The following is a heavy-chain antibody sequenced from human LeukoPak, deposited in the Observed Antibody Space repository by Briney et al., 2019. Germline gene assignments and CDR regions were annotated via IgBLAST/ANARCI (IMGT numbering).Heavy chain of an antibody. J-gene: IGHJ4*02. Sequence: SETLSLTCTVSGGSISSSSYYWGWIRQPPGKGLEWIGTIHYSGSTFYNPSLKSRVTISVDTSKNQFSLKLSSVTAADTAVYYCARLGGYYDPPGYWGQGTLVTVSS. CDR2: IHYSGST. CDR3: ARLGGYYDPPGY. CDR1: GGSISSSSYY. V-gene: IGHV4-39*01. D-gene: IGHD3-22*01.